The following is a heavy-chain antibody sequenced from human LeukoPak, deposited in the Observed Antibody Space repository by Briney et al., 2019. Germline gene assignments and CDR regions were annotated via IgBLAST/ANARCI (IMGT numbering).Heavy chain of an antibody. J-gene: IGHJ4*02. V-gene: IGHV3-30-3*01. CDR1: AFTFSHYS. CDR2: ISYDASDK. CDR3: VKGRTSTWYCLDF. Sequence: QPGGSLRLSWAASAFTFSHYSMHSVRQAPGKGLEWVAVISYDASDKSYADSVKGRFTVSRDDSKNTLNLHMNSLRAEDTAVYLGVKGRTSTWYCLDFWGQGTLVTVSS. D-gene: IGHD1-14*01.